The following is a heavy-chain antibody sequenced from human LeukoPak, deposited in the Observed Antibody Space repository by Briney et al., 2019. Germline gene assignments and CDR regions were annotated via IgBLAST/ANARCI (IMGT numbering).Heavy chain of an antibody. V-gene: IGHV1-24*01. J-gene: IGHJ4*02. D-gene: IGHD3-22*01. CDR3: ATDPPPPDSSGYYSFDY. CDR2: FDPEDGET. Sequence: ASVKVSCKVSGYTLTELSMHWVRQAPGKGLEWMGGFDPEDGETIYAQKFQGRVTMTEDTSIDTAYMELSSLRSEDTAVYYCATDPPPPDSSGYYSFDYWGQGTLVTVCS. CDR1: GYTLTELS.